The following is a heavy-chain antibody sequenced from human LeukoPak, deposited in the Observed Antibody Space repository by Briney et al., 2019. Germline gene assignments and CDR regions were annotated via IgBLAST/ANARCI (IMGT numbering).Heavy chain of an antibody. CDR2: INPNSGGT. CDR3: ARPKDGYTNFDY. Sequence: ASVKVSCKASGYTFTGYYMHWVRQAPGQGLEWMGRINPNSGGTNYAQKFQGRVTMTRDTSISTAYMELGSLTSEDTAVYYCARPKDGYTNFDYWGHGTLVTVSS. D-gene: IGHD5-24*01. CDR1: GYTFTGYY. J-gene: IGHJ4*01. V-gene: IGHV1-2*06.